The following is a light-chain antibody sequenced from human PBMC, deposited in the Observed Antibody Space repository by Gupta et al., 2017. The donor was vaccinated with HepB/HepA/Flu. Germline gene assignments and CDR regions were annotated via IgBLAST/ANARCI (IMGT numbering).Light chain of an antibody. CDR2: TAS. CDR1: QNINIW. Sequence: IQRTQSPSPLSASVGDRVTITCRASQNINIWLAWYQQKPGKPPKLLIYTASSLQSGVPSRFSGSGSGTEFTLTISSLQPDDFATYFCQQAGGFSRTFGAGTKVEIK. CDR3: QQAGGFSRT. V-gene: IGKV1-5*03. J-gene: IGKJ4*02.